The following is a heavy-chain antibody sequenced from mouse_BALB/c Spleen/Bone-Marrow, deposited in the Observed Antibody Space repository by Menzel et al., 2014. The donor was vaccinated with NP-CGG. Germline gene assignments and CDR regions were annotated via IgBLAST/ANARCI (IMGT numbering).Heavy chain of an antibody. Sequence: QVQLKQSGPELVKPGASVKISCKASGYAFSSSWMNWVKRRPGQGLEWIGRIYPGDGDTNYNGKFKGKATLTADKSSSTAYMQLSSLTSVDSAVYFCASGSSSFAYWGQGTLVTVSA. CDR1: GYAFSSSW. CDR2: IYPGDGDT. J-gene: IGHJ3*01. CDR3: ASGSSSFAY. D-gene: IGHD1-1*01. V-gene: IGHV1-82*01.